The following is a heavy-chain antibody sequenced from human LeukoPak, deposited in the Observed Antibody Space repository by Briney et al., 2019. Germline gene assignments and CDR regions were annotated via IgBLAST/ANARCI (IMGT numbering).Heavy chain of an antibody. J-gene: IGHJ6*03. V-gene: IGHV1-69*06. Sequence: SVKLSCKASGGTFSSYAISWVRQAPGQGLGWMGGIIPIFGTANYAQKFQGRVTITADKSTSTAYMELSSLRSEDTAVYYCARDARYAQRFLEWLSHGYYYYYMDVWGKGTTVTVSS. D-gene: IGHD3-3*01. CDR1: GGTFSSYA. CDR2: IIPIFGTA. CDR3: ARDARYAQRFLEWLSHGYYYYYMDV.